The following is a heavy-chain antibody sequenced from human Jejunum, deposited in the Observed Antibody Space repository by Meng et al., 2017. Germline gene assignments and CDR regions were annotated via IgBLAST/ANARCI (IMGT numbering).Heavy chain of an antibody. CDR3: AKDSNLAVADDFDL. CDR2: IYFSGGI. J-gene: IGHJ3*01. Sequence: QLQAQEPGQNMVTPSEPLSITCTVSGGSINTRDYYWGWVRQPPGKGLEWIASIYFSGGIFYNPSLKSRVSISLDASQNQFSLILTSVTAADTAVYYCAKDSNLAVADDFDLWGQGTMVTVSS. V-gene: IGHV4-39*07. CDR1: GGSINTRDYY. D-gene: IGHD6-13*01.